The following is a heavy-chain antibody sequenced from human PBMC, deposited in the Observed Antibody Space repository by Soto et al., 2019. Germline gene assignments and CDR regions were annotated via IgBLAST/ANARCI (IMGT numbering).Heavy chain of an antibody. D-gene: IGHD3-10*01. J-gene: IGHJ1*01. CDR2: IYYSGST. Sequence: PSETLSLTCTVSGGSISSGGYYWSWIRQHPGKGLEWIGYIYYSGSTYYNPSLKSRVTISVDTSKNQFSLKLSSVTAADTAVYYCARAPGSGSFNPRTQYFQHWGQGTLVTVSS. CDR3: ARAPGSGSFNPRTQYFQH. CDR1: GGSISSGGYY. V-gene: IGHV4-30-4*08.